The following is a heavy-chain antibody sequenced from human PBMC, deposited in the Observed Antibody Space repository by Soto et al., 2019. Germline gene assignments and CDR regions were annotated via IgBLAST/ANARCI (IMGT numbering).Heavy chain of an antibody. CDR2: FDPEDGET. CDR1: GYTLTELS. CDR3: ATDSITIFGVVIIARH. Sequence: ASVKVSCKVSGYTLTELSMHWVRQAPGKGLEWMGGFDPEDGETIYAQKFQGRVTMTEDASTDTAYMELSSLRSEDTAVYYCATDSITIFGVVIIARHWGQGTLVTVS. J-gene: IGHJ4*02. V-gene: IGHV1-24*01. D-gene: IGHD3-3*01.